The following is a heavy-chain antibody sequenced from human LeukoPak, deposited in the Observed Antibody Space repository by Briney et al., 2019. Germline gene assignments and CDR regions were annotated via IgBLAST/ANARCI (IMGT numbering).Heavy chain of an antibody. D-gene: IGHD6-19*01. CDR2: IFYSGNT. J-gene: IGHJ4*02. CDR3: ARDPVLAVAGLDY. Sequence: SETLSLTCTVSGGSINSSSYYWGWIRQPPGKGLEWIGSIFYSGNTYDNPSLKSRVTISVDTSKNQFSLKLSSVTAADTAVYYCARDPVLAVAGLDYWGQGTLVTVSS. CDR1: GGSINSSSYY. V-gene: IGHV4-39*02.